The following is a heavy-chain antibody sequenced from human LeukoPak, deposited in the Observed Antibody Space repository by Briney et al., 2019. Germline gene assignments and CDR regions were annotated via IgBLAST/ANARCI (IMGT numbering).Heavy chain of an antibody. V-gene: IGHV3-23*01. J-gene: IGHJ1*01. D-gene: IGHD3-22*01. Sequence: GGSLRLSCAASGFSFGSNGMSWVRQAPGKGLEWVSFITPNADRTSYADSVEGRFTISRDNPRNTLYMQMNSLRDEDTAVYYCAIMQGYYDGSGYRVKWGQGTLVTVSS. CDR2: ITPNADRT. CDR3: AIMQGYYDGSGYRVK. CDR1: GFSFGSNG.